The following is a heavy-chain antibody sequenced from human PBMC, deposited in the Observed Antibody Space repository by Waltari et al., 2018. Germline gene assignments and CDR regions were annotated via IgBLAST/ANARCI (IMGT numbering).Heavy chain of an antibody. CDR2: IGNDWTSI. Sequence: EEQLLESGGGLVQPGDSLRLSCAGSGFRFSNYWMNWVRQAPGKGLVLFARIGNDWTSISYADSVKGRFTISRDNAKNTVYLQMKRLRVEDTAVYYCARGALGSVAAASNPIDSWGQGTQVTVSS. V-gene: IGHV3-74*01. J-gene: IGHJ4*02. CDR3: ARGALGSVAAASNPIDS. D-gene: IGHD6-13*01. CDR1: GFRFSNYW.